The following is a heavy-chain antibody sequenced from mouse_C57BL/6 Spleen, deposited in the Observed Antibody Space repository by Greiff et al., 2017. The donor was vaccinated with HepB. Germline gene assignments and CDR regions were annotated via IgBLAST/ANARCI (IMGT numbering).Heavy chain of an antibody. CDR1: GFSFNTYA. V-gene: IGHV10-1*01. Sequence: EVMLVESGGGLVQPKGSLKLSCAASGFSFNTYAMNWVRQAPGKGLEWVARIRSESNNYATYYADSVKDRLTISRDDSESMLYLQMNNLKTEDTAMYYCVRSPVVAFDYWGQGTTLTVSS. CDR3: VRSPVVAFDY. D-gene: IGHD1-1*01. J-gene: IGHJ2*01. CDR2: IRSESNNYAT.